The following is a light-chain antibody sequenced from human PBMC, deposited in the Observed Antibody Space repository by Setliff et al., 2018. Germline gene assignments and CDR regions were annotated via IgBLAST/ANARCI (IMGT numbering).Light chain of an antibody. CDR2: EVS. J-gene: IGLJ2*01. CDR3: CSYAGSRTYVI. Sequence: QSALTQPASVSGSPGQSITISCTGTSSDVGGYNYVSWYQQHPGKAPKLMIYEVSKRPSGVSNRFSGSKSGNTASLTISGLQAEDEADYYCCSYAGSRTYVIFGGGTKVTVL. CDR1: SSDVGGYNY. V-gene: IGLV2-14*01.